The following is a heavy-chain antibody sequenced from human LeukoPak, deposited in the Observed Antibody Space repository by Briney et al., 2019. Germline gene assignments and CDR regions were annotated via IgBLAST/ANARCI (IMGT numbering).Heavy chain of an antibody. Sequence: PGRSLRLSCAASGFTFSSYGMHWVRQAPGKGLEWVAVIWYDGSNKYYADSVKGRFTISRDNSKNTLYLQMNSLRAEDTAVYYCARDYGDSYFDYWGQGTLVTVSS. J-gene: IGHJ4*02. CDR3: ARDYGDSYFDY. CDR2: IWYDGSNK. D-gene: IGHD4-17*01. CDR1: GFTFSSYG. V-gene: IGHV3-33*01.